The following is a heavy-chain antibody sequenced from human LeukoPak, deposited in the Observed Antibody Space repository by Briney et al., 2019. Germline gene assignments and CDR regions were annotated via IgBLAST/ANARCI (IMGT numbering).Heavy chain of an antibody. V-gene: IGHV3-7*01. CDR2: INQDGSEE. J-gene: IGHJ4*02. CDR1: GFTFSNHW. CDR3: VRDGGVSGYDLLDY. D-gene: IGHD5-12*01. Sequence: GGSLRLSCAASGFTFSNHWMTWVRQAPGKGLEWVAHINQDGSEEHYMDSVKARFTISRDNAKNSLSLQMNSLRAEDTAVYYCVRDGGVSGYDLLDYWGQGTLVTVSS.